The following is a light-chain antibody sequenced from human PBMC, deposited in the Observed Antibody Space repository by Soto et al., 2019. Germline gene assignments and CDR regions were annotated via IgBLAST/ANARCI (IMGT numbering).Light chain of an antibody. CDR3: QQNSSIPRT. CDR2: ATS. V-gene: IGKV1-39*01. CDR1: QSISNN. Sequence: DIQMAQSPSSLSASVGDRVTITCRASQSISNNLIWYQQKPGKAPKYLIYATSTLQSGVPSRFSGSGSGTDFTLTISSLQPEDFATYYCQQNSSIPRTFGQGTRLEIK. J-gene: IGKJ5*01.